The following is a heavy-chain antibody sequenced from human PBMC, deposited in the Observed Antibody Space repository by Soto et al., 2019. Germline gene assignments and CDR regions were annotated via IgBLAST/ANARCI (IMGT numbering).Heavy chain of an antibody. CDR2: IKSKTDGGTT. V-gene: IGHV3-15*01. CDR1: GFTFSNAW. Sequence: GSLRLSCAASGFTFSNAWLSWVRQAPGKGLEWVGRIKSKTDGGTTDYTAPVKGRFTISRDDSKNTLYLQMNSLKIEDTAVYYCTTGSTSTKNYWGQGTLVTVSS. D-gene: IGHD6-6*01. CDR3: TTGSTSTKNY. J-gene: IGHJ4*02.